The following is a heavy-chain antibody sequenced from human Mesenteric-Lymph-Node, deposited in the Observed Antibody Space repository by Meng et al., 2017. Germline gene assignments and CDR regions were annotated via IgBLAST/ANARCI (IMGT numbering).Heavy chain of an antibody. D-gene: IGHD1-1*01. CDR1: GFTFSSYA. J-gene: IGHJ6*02. CDR3: ARLRTTSKKGWSDNYYYGMDV. Sequence: GESLKISCAASGFTFSSYAMHWVRQAPGKGLEWVAVISYDGSNKYYADSVKGRFTISRDNSKNTLYLQMNSLRAEDTAVYYCARLRTTSKKGWSDNYYYGMDVWGQGTTVTVSS. V-gene: IGHV3-30*04. CDR2: ISYDGSNK.